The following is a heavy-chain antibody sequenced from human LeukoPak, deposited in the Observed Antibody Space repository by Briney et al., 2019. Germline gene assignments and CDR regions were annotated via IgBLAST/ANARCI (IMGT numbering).Heavy chain of an antibody. D-gene: IGHD3-16*01. CDR3: AREGNDYYYDQ. CDR1: GFIFKTYT. J-gene: IGHJ4*02. CDR2: ITGDCKYI. Sequence: SGGSLRLSCAASGFIFKTYTMTWVRQAPGKGLEWVSSITGDCKYITYADSVKGRFTISRDNAKSSLYLQVASLRGDDTATYYCAREGNDYYYDQWGQGTLVTVSP. V-gene: IGHV3-21*01.